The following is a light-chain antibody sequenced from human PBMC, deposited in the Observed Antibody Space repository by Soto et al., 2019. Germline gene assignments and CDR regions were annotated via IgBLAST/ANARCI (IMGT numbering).Light chain of an antibody. CDR1: SSNIGNNY. CDR3: GTWDSSLSAYV. Sequence: QSVLTQPPSVSAAPGQKVTISCSGRSSNIGNNYVSWYQQLPGTAPKLLIYENNKRPSWIPDRFSGSKSGTSATLGITGLQTGDEADYYCGTWDSSLSAYVFGTGTKLTVL. J-gene: IGLJ1*01. CDR2: ENN. V-gene: IGLV1-51*02.